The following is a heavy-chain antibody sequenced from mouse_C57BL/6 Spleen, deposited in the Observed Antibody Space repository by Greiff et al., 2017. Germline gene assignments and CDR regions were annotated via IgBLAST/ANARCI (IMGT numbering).Heavy chain of an antibody. V-gene: IGHV2-3*01. CDR2: IWGDGST. CDR3: AKEGRNGYGFDY. J-gene: IGHJ2*01. D-gene: IGHD2-2*01. Sequence: QVQLKESGPGLVAPSQSLSITCTVSGFSLTSYGVSWVRQPPGKGLAWLGVIWGDGSTNYHSALISRLSISKDNSKSKVFLILNSLQTDDAATYYCAKEGRNGYGFDYWGQGTTLTVSS. CDR1: GFSLTSYG.